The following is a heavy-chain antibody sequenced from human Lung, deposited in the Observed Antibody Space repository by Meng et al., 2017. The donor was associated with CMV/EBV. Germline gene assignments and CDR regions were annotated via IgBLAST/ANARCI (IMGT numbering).Heavy chain of an antibody. CDR3: ARSPEFYQPLPGPYYYYGMAV. CDR2: IIPIFGTA. CDR1: GGTFSSYA. D-gene: IGHD2-2*01. V-gene: IGHV1-69*05. J-gene: IGHJ6*02. Sequence: SSXXVPXKASGGTFSSYAISWVRQAPGQGLEWMGGIIPIFGTANYAQKCQGRVTITTDESTSTAYMELSSLRSEDTAVYYCARSPEFYQPLPGPYYYYGMAVWXQGPTVTVSS.